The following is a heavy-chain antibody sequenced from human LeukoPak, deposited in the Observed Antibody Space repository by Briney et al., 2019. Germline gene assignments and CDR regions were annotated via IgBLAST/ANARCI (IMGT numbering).Heavy chain of an antibody. CDR3: ARHKAGNGWDLDY. V-gene: IGHV5-51*01. CDR2: IYPGESDT. D-gene: IGHD6-19*01. J-gene: IGHJ4*02. CDR1: GYTFTSYW. Sequence: GESLKISCKGSGYTFTSYWIGWVRQLPGKGLESLGFIYPGESDTRYSPSFEGQVTISADNSISTAYLQWNSLKASDTAMYYCARHKAGNGWDLDYWGQGTLVTVSS.